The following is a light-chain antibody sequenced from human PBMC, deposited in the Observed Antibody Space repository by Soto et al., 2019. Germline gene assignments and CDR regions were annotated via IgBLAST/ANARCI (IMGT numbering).Light chain of an antibody. Sequence: DILLAQSAATLSLSPGERATLSCRASQRVSNYVAWYQQKPGPAPTPVIYDASKRATGIPGRFNGSGSETDFTLTISSIEPEDFAVYFFQHRSLFGGGTKVDVK. V-gene: IGKV3-11*01. CDR3: QHRSL. CDR2: DAS. CDR1: QRVSNY. J-gene: IGKJ4*01.